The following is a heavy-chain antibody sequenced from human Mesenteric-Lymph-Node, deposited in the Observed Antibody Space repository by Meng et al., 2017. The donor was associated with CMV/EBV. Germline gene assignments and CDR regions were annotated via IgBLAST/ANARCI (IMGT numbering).Heavy chain of an antibody. CDR3: GKQALRYCTSTSCYLDY. CDR1: GFTFSRYA. D-gene: IGHD2-2*01. V-gene: IGHV3-23*01. CDR2: ISGSGVNT. J-gene: IGHJ4*02. Sequence: GESLKISCAASGFTFSRYAMTWVRQAPGKGLEWVSTISGSGVNTYYADSVKGRFTISRDNSKNTLYLQMNSLRGEDTAVYYCGKQALRYCTSTSCYLDYWGQGALVTVSS.